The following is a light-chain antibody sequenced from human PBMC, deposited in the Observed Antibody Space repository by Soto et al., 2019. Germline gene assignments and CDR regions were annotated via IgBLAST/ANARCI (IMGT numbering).Light chain of an antibody. V-gene: IGKV3-15*01. CDR2: YAS. CDR1: QSVSSN. Sequence: EIVMTQSPATLTTSPGEKATVSCRASQSVSSNLAWYQQKPGQVPRLLIYYASTRATGIPARFSGSGSGTEFTLTICSLESEDFAVYYCQQYNNWPRTFGQGTKVDIK. CDR3: QQYNNWPRT. J-gene: IGKJ1*01.